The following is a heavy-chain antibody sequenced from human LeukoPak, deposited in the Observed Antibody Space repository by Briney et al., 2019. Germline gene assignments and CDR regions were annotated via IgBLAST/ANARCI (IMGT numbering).Heavy chain of an antibody. CDR1: EFTFSSYS. CDR3: ARDPSGSSGWYSPPYFDY. J-gene: IGHJ4*02. V-gene: IGHV3-48*01. D-gene: IGHD6-19*01. CDR2: ISSSSSTI. Sequence: PGGSLRLSCAASEFTFSSYSMNWVRQAPGKGLEWVSYISSSSSTIYYADSVKGRFTISRDNAKNSLYLQMNSLRAEDTAVYYCARDPSGSSGWYSPPYFDYWGQGTLVTVSS.